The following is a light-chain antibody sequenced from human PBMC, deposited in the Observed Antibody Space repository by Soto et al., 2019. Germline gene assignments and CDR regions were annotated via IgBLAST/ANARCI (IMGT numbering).Light chain of an antibody. CDR2: GAS. CDR3: QQRSNWPP. CDR1: QALSSSS. V-gene: IGKV3D-20*02. Sequence: ILLTQSPGTRSLSPGASGTLSCRAGQALSSSSLAWYQQKPGQAPRLLIYGASTRASGIPDRFSGGGSGTDFTLTISRLEPEDFAVYYCQQRSNWPPFGQGTRLEIK. J-gene: IGKJ5*01.